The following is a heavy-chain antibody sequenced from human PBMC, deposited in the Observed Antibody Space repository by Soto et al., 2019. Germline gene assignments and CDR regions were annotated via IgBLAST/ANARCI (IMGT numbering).Heavy chain of an antibody. J-gene: IGHJ5*02. V-gene: IGHV3-23*01. CDR3: AKERVRYFGHFNWFDP. D-gene: IGHD3-9*01. CDR1: GFTFSSYA. CDR2: ISGSGGST. Sequence: GGSLRLSCAASGFTFSSYAMSWVRQAPGKGLEWVSAISGSGGSTYYADSVKGRFTISRDNSKNTLYLQMNSLRAEDTAVYYCAKERVRYFGHFNWFDPWGQGTLVTVSS.